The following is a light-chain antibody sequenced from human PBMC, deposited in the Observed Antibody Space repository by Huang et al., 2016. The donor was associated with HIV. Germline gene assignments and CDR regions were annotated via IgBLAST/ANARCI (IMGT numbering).Light chain of an antibody. V-gene: IGKV1-5*03. Sequence: DIQMTQSPSTLSAFVGDRLTTTCRASKNLSSWLAWYQQKPGKAPRLLFYEISSLESGVPSRFSGSGSGTEFTLTISSLQPDDIGTYYCQYGETFGQGSKVEVK. CDR3: QYGET. J-gene: IGKJ1*01. CDR2: EIS. CDR1: KNLSSW.